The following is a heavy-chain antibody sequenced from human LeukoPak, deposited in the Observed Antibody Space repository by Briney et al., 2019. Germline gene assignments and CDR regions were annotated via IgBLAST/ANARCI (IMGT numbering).Heavy chain of an antibody. V-gene: IGHV3-48*03. CDR2: TSSSGSII. D-gene: IGHD3-3*01. CDR1: RFTFSSYE. CDR3: ATGDDFWSGYYQLDY. J-gene: IGHJ4*02. Sequence: GGSLRLSCAASRFTFSSYEINWVRQAPGKGLEWVSYTSSSGSIIYYADSVKGRFTISRDNAKNSLYLQMNSLRAEDTAIHYCATGDDFWSGYYQLDYWGQGTLVTVSS.